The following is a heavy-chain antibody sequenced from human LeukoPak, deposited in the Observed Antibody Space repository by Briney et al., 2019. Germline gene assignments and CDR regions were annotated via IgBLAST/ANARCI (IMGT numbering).Heavy chain of an antibody. J-gene: IGHJ5*02. CDR1: GGTFSSYA. Sequence: ASVKVSCKASGGTFSSYAISWVRQATGQGLEWMGWMNPNSGNTGYAQKFQGRVTMTRNTSISTAYMELSSLRSEDTAVYYCALETGSCSSTSCYNWFDPWGQGTLVTVSS. V-gene: IGHV1-8*02. CDR2: MNPNSGNT. CDR3: ALETGSCSSTSCYNWFDP. D-gene: IGHD2-2*01.